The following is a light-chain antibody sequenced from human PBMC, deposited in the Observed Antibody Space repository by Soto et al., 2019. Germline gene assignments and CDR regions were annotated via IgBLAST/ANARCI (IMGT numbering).Light chain of an antibody. Sequence: DIQLTQSPSFLSASVGDRVTITCRASEAINTYLAWYQQKPGKAPKLLIYAASTLQSGVPSRFSGSGSGTEFTVTINSLQPEDSATYYCLQHHSYPLTFGGGTKVEI. CDR1: EAINTY. J-gene: IGKJ4*01. CDR3: LQHHSYPLT. V-gene: IGKV1-9*01. CDR2: AAS.